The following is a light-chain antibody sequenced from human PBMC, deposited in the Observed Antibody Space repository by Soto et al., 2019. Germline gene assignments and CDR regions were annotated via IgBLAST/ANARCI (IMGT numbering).Light chain of an antibody. CDR3: QHYNELPPT. V-gene: IGKV3-15*01. Sequence: EIVMTQSPATLSVSPGERATLSCRASQSVSTNLAWYQQKPGQGPRLLIFGASTRAIGIPARFSGSGSGTDFTLTISSLQSEDFAVYYCQHYNELPPTFGGGTKVDIK. CDR2: GAS. J-gene: IGKJ4*01. CDR1: QSVSTN.